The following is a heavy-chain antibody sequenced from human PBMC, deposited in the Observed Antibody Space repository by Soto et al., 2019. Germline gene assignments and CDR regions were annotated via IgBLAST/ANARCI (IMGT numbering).Heavy chain of an antibody. Sequence: QVQLVESGGGVVQPGRSLRLSCAASVFAFSSYGMHWVRQASGRGLEWVAVISYDGSNIYYADSVKGRFTISRDNSKNTLFLQMNSLRAEDTAVYYCARPGRNFWSGRYYFDYWGQGTLVTVSS. CDR2: ISYDGSNI. J-gene: IGHJ4*02. CDR3: ARPGRNFWSGRYYFDY. V-gene: IGHV3-30*03. CDR1: VFAFSSYG. D-gene: IGHD3-3*01.